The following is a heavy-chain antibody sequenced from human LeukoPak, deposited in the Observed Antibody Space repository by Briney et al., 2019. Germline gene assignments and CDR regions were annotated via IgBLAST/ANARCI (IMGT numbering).Heavy chain of an antibody. V-gene: IGHV3-21*04. D-gene: IGHD1-26*01. J-gene: IGHJ4*02. CDR3: VRDRGTYRPIDY. CDR1: GFTFSGYA. Sequence: GGSLRLSCAASGFTFSGYAVSWVRQAPGKGLEWVSSISYTGTYIYYADSVKGRFTISRDNAQNSLYLQMNSLRAEDTAIYYCVRDRGTYRPIDYWGQGTLVTVSS. CDR2: ISYTGTYI.